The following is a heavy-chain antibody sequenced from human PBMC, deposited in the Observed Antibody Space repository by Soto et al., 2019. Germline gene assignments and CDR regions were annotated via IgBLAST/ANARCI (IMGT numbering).Heavy chain of an antibody. V-gene: IGHV3-30*18. Sequence: QVQLVESGGGVVQPGRSLRLSCAASGFTFSSYGMHWVRQAPGKGLEWVAVISYDGSNKYYADSVKGRFTISRDNSKNTLYLQMNSLRAEDTAVYYCAKEGGGCSSTSCYTGFPYYYYYYGMDVW. D-gene: IGHD2-2*02. J-gene: IGHJ6*01. CDR3: AKEGGGCSSTSCYTGFPYYYYYYGMDV. CDR1: GFTFSSYG. CDR2: ISYDGSNK.